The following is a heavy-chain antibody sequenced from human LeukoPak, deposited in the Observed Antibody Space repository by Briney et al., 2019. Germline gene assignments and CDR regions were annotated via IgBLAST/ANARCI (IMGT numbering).Heavy chain of an antibody. Sequence: SQTLSLTCTVFGGSIRSGDYYWSWIHQHPGKGLEWIGYIYYSGSTYYNPSLKSRVTISVDTSKNQFSLKLSSVTAADTAVYYCARNEFEGLTPRTYYDILTGTGGWFDPWGQGTLVTVSS. V-gene: IGHV4-31*03. CDR3: ARNEFEGLTPRTYYDILTGTGGWFDP. CDR1: GGSIRSGDYY. CDR2: IYYSGST. J-gene: IGHJ5*02. D-gene: IGHD3-9*01.